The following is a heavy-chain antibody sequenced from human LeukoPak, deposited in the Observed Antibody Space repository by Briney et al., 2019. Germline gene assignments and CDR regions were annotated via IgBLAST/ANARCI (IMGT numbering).Heavy chain of an antibody. CDR1: RFTLSSYA. CDR2: ISGSGITT. J-gene: IGHJ4*02. Sequence: PGGSLRLSCAASRFTLSSYAMSWVRQAPGRGLEWVSGISGSGITTYYADSVKVRFTISRDNSMDTLYLQMNSLRAEDTAVYYCAKDESSSSSSLAVYWGQGTLVTVSS. V-gene: IGHV3-23*01. CDR3: AKDESSSSSSLAVY. D-gene: IGHD6-13*01.